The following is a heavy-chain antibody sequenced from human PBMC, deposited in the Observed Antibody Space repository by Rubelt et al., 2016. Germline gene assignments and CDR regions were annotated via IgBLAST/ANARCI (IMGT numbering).Heavy chain of an antibody. J-gene: IGHJ5*02. D-gene: IGHD6-13*01. CDR3: ARRIAVAGGWFDP. CDR2: INHSGNT. CDR1: GGSISSSSYY. V-gene: IGHV4-39*01. Sequence: QLQLRESGPGLVKPSETLSLTCTVSGGSISSSSYYWGWIRQPPGKGLEWIGEINHSGNTNYNPSLKSRVSISVDPSKTQFSPKLTSVTAADTAVYYCARRIAVAGGWFDPWGQGTLVTVSS.